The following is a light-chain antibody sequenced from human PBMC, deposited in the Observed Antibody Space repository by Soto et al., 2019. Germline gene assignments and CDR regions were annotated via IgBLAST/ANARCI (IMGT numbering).Light chain of an antibody. V-gene: IGLV1-51*01. CDR1: SANIGRNY. CDR3: GAWDGSLSVVL. J-gene: IGLJ2*01. Sequence: QSVLTQPPSVSAAPGQQVTLSGSGSSANIGRNYVSWYQHIPGTASKLVIYDSDKRPSEIPARFSGSTSGTPATLHITGLQTWDEADYCCGAWDGSLSVVLLGGGTKVTVL. CDR2: DSD.